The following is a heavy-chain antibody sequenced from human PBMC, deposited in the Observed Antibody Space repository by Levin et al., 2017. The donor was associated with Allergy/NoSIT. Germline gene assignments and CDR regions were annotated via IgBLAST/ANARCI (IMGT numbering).Heavy chain of an antibody. CDR1: GFTFSNYG. V-gene: IGHV3-30*18. J-gene: IGHJ4*02. D-gene: IGHD3-16*01. CDR3: AKAKLEWEVMDSPCGY. CDR2: ISFEGSKK. Sequence: GGSLRLSCAASGFTFSNYGMHWVRQAPGKGLEWVAVISFEGSKKYYADSVKGRFTISRDNSKNTQYLQMNSLRTEDTAVYYCAKAKLEWEVMDSPCGYWGQGALVTVSS.